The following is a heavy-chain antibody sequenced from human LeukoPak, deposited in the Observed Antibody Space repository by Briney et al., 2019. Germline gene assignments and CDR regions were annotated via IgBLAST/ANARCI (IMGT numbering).Heavy chain of an antibody. D-gene: IGHD6-13*01. J-gene: IGHJ5*02. CDR3: AGYSNSWYWFDP. CDR1: GYTFTSYG. CDR2: ISAYNGNT. Sequence: ASVKVSCKASGYTFTSYGISWVRQAPGQGLEWMGWISAYNGNTNYAQKLQGRVTMTTDTSTSTAYMELRSLRSDDTAVYYCAGYSNSWYWFDPWGQGTLVTVSS. V-gene: IGHV1-18*01.